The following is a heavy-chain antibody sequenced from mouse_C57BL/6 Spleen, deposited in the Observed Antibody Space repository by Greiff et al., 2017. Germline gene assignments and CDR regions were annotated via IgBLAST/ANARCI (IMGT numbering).Heavy chain of an antibody. V-gene: IGHV1-74*01. D-gene: IGHD2-5*01. CDR2: IHPSDSDT. CDR3: AIRPYFISYAEYYAMDY. CDR1: GYTFTSYW. J-gene: IGHJ4*01. Sequence: VQLQQPGAELVKPGASVKVSCKASGYTFTSYWMHWVKQRPGQGLEWIGRIHPSDSDTNYNQKFKGKATLTVDKSSSTAYMQLSSLTSEDSAVSYGAIRPYFISYAEYYAMDYWGQGTSVTVSS.